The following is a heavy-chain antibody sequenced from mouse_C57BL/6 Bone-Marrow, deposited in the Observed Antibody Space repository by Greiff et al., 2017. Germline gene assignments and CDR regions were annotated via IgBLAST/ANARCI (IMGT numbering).Heavy chain of an antibody. D-gene: IGHD2-1*01. CDR2: IYPGSGST. CDR3: ARKGGNYVYYFDY. J-gene: IGHJ2*01. CDR1: GYTFTSYW. Sequence: QVQLQQPGAELVKPGASVKMSCKASGYTFTSYWITWVKQRPGQGLEWIGDIYPGSGSTNYNEKFKSKATLTVDTSSSTAYMQLSSLTSEVSAVYYCARKGGNYVYYFDYWGQGTTLTVSS. V-gene: IGHV1-55*01.